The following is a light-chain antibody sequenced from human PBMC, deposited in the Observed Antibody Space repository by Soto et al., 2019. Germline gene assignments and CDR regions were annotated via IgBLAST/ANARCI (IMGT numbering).Light chain of an antibody. J-gene: IGLJ1*01. CDR3: SSFTGSYSYA. Sequence: QSVLTQPASVSGSPGQSITISCTGTSSDVGAYKYVSWYQQHPGKVPKLIIYGVSNRPSGVSNRFSGSKSGNTAFLTISGLQPEDEADYYCSSFTGSYSYAFATGTKVTVL. CDR1: SSDVGAYKY. CDR2: GVS. V-gene: IGLV2-14*03.